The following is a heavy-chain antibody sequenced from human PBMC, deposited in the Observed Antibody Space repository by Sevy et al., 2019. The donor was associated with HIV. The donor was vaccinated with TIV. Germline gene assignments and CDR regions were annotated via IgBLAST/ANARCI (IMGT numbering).Heavy chain of an antibody. Sequence: GESLKISCAASGFTFSSYEMNWVRQAPGKGLEWVSYISSSGSTIYYADSVKGRFTISRDNAKNSLYLQMNSRRAEDTAVYYCARGRNYDILTGYTIDEDYFDYWGQGTLVTVSS. V-gene: IGHV3-48*03. J-gene: IGHJ4*02. CDR2: ISSSGSTI. CDR3: ARGRNYDILTGYTIDEDYFDY. D-gene: IGHD3-9*01. CDR1: GFTFSSYE.